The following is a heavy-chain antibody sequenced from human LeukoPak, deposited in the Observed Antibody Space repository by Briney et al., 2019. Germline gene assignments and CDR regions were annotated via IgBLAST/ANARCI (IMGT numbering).Heavy chain of an antibody. CDR3: ASWGSRPRYYYYYMDV. J-gene: IGHJ6*03. CDR2: IYYSGST. Sequence: SETLSLTCTVSGGSISSYYWSWLRQPPGKGLEWIGYIYYSGSTNYNPSLKSRVTISVDTSKNQFSLKLSSVTAADTAVYYCASWGSRPRYYYYYMDVWGKGTTVTVSS. CDR1: GGSISSYY. V-gene: IGHV4-59*01. D-gene: IGHD3-16*01.